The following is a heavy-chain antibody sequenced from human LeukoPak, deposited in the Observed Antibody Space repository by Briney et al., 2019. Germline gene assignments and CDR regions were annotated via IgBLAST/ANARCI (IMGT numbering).Heavy chain of an antibody. D-gene: IGHD6-19*01. J-gene: IGHJ4*02. CDR1: GYTFTSYY. CDR3: ARMIAVAGTDY. CDR2: ISAYNGNT. V-gene: IGHV1-18*04. Sequence: ASVMVSCKASGYTFTSYYMHWVRQAPGQGLEWMGWISAYNGNTNYAQKLQGRVTMTTDTSTSTAYMELRSLRSDDTAVYYCARMIAVAGTDYWGQGTLVTVSS.